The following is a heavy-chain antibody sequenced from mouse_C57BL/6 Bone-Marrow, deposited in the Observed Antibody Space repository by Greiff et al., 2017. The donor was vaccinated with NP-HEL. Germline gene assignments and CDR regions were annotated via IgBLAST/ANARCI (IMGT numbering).Heavy chain of an antibody. V-gene: IGHV5-17*01. J-gene: IGHJ3*01. CDR2: ISSGSSTI. D-gene: IGHD2-1*01. CDR1: GFTFSDYG. Sequence: EVKLVESGGGLVKPGGSLKLSCAASGFTFSDYGMHWVRQAPEKGLEWVAYISSGSSTIYYAATVKGRFTISRDNAKNTLFLQMTSLRSEDTSMYYCARGSYGKGFAYWGQGTLVTVSA. CDR3: ARGSYGKGFAY.